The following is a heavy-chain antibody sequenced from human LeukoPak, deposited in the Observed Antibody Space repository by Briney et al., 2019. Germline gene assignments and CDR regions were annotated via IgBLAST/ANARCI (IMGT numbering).Heavy chain of an antibody. CDR3: ARWINYGDRLVNFDY. CDR1: GFTFSSYA. J-gene: IGHJ4*02. Sequence: PGGFLRLSCAASGFTFSSYAMSWVRQAPGKGLEWVSAISGNALSTYYADSLKGRFTISRDNSKNTLYLQMNSLRAEDTALYYCARWINYGDRLVNFDYWGQGTLVTVSS. V-gene: IGHV3-23*01. D-gene: IGHD4-17*01. CDR2: ISGNALST.